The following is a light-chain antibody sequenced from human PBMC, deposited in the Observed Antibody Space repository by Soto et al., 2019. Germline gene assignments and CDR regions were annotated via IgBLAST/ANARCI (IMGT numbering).Light chain of an antibody. CDR1: QSVSSN. CDR2: DAS. V-gene: IGKV3-11*01. Sequence: EIVLTQSPATLSLSPGERATLSCRASQSVSSNLAWYQQKPGQAPRLLIYDASNRATGIPARFSGSGSGTDFTLTISSLEPEDSAVYYCQQRSNWPPGYTFGQGTKLEIK. CDR3: QQRSNWPPGYT. J-gene: IGKJ2*01.